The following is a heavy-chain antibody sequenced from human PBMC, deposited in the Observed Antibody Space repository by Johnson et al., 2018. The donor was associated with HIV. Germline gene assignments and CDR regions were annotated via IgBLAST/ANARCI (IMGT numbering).Heavy chain of an antibody. CDR2: IRYDGSYK. V-gene: IGHV3-30*02. Sequence: VQLVESGGGVVQPGRSLRLSCAASGFTFSSYAMHWVRQAPGKGLEWVAFIRYDGSYKNYADSVKGRFTISRDNSKNTLYLQMNSLRAEDTAVYYCAKGLAAFFAFDIWGQGTMVTVSS. J-gene: IGHJ3*02. CDR1: GFTFSSYA. D-gene: IGHD3-3*01. CDR3: AKGLAAFFAFDI.